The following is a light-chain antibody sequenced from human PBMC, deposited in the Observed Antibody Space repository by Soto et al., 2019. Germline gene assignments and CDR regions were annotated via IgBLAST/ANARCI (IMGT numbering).Light chain of an antibody. V-gene: IGLV2-14*01. CDR2: DVS. CDR3: SSYTSSSPYV. J-gene: IGLJ1*01. CDR1: SSDVGGYNY. Sequence: QSALTQPASVSGSPGQSITISCTGSSSDVGGYNYVSWYQQHPGKAPKLVIYDVSNRPSGVSNRFSGSKSGNTASLTISGLQAYDESDYYCSSYTSSSPYVFGTGTKFTVL.